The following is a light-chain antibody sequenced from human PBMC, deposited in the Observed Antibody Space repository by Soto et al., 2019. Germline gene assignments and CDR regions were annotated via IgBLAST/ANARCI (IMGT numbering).Light chain of an antibody. CDR1: SSNIGAGYD. Sequence: SVLTQPPSVSGAPGQRVTISCTGSSSNIGAGYDVHWYQQLPGTAPKLLIYGNSNRPSGVPDRFSGSKSGTSASLAITGLQADDDSDYYSHSYDSSLSGPVVVSKGTKLT. CDR3: HSYDSSLSGPVV. J-gene: IGLJ2*01. CDR2: GNS. V-gene: IGLV1-40*01.